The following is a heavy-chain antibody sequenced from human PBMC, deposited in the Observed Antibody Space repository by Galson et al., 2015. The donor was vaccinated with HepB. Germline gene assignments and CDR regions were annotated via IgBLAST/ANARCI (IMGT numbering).Heavy chain of an antibody. J-gene: IGHJ4*02. V-gene: IGHV1-24*01. CDR2: FDPEDGET. D-gene: IGHD5-12*01. CDR1: GYTLTELS. Sequence: SVKVSCKVSGYTLTELSMHWVRQAPGKGLEWMGGFDPEDGETIYAQKFQGRVTMTEDTSTDTAYMELSSLRSEDTAVYYCATSIVATIYFDYWGQGTLVTVSS. CDR3: ATSIVATIYFDY.